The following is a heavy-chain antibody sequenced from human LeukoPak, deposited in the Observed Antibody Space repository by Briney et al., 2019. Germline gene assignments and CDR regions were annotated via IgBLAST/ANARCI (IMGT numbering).Heavy chain of an antibody. V-gene: IGHV3-30*02. CDR1: GFTFNTYG. CDR2: IRYDESDK. CDR3: AKAGYSGNYYNALDY. D-gene: IGHD3-10*01. Sequence: GGSLRLSCAASGFTFNTYGMHWVRQAPGKGLEWVAFIRYDESDKYYADSVKGRFTVSRDNSKNTLFLQMNSLRPEDTALYCCAKAGYSGNYYNALDYWGQGTPVTVSS. J-gene: IGHJ4*02.